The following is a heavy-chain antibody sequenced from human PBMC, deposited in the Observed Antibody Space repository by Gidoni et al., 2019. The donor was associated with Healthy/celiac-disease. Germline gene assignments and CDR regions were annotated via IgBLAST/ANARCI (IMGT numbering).Heavy chain of an antibody. Sequence: EVQLVESGGGLVQPGGSLRLSRAASGFTFSIYSMNWVRQAPGKGLEWVSYISSSSSTIYYADSVKGRFTISRDNAKNSLYLQMNSLRDDDTAVYYCARARWELHHGYFDYWGQGTLVTVSS. J-gene: IGHJ4*02. CDR3: ARARWELHHGYFDY. CDR1: GFTFSIYS. CDR2: ISSSSSTI. D-gene: IGHD1-26*01. V-gene: IGHV3-48*02.